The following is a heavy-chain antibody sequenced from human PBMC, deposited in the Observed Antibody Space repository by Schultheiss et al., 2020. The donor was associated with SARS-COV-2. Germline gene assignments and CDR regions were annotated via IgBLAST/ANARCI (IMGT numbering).Heavy chain of an antibody. Sequence: SETLSLTCTVSGGSISSGGYYWSWIRQHPGKGLEWIGYIYYSGSTYYNPSLKSRVTISVDTSKNQFSLKLSSVTAADTAVYYCARGSYFSKIYFDYWGQGTLVTVSS. D-gene: IGHD3-3*01. CDR3: ARGSYFSKIYFDY. V-gene: IGHV4-31*03. CDR1: GGSISSGGYY. J-gene: IGHJ4*02. CDR2: IYYSGST.